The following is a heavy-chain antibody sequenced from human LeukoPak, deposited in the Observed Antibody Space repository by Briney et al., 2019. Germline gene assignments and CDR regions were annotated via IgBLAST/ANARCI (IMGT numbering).Heavy chain of an antibody. V-gene: IGHV3-30*04. CDR2: IPYDGSNK. D-gene: IGHD6-19*01. CDR3: ARETRYSSGWPGDAFDI. CDR1: GFTFSSYA. J-gene: IGHJ3*02. Sequence: GGSLRLSCAASGFTFSSYAMHWVRQAPGKGLEWVAVIPYDGSNKYYADSVKGRFTISRDNSKNTLYLQMNSLRAEDTAVYYCARETRYSSGWPGDAFDIWGQGTMVTVSS.